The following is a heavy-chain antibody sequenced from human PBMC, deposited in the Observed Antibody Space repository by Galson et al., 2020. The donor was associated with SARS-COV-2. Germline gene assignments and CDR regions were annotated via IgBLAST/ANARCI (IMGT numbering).Heavy chain of an antibody. V-gene: IGHV4-39*07. CDR2: IYYSGST. D-gene: IGHD3-3*01. J-gene: IGHJ6*02. CDR3: ARVGEHVLRFLEWFNRMDV. Sequence: SETLSLTCTVSGGSISSSSYYWGWIRQPPGKGLEWIGSIYYSGSTYYNPSLKSRLTISVDTSKNQFSLKLSSVTAADTAVYYCARVGEHVLRFLEWFNRMDVWGQGTTVTVSS. CDR1: GGSISSSSYY.